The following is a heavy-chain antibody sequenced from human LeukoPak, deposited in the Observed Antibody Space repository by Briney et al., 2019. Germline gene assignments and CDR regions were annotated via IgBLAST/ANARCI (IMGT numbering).Heavy chain of an antibody. CDR2: INHSGST. CDR1: GGSFSGYY. CDR3: ARGGGFLGYCSGGSCYSDFDY. Sequence: SETLSLTCAVYGGSFSGYYWSWIRQPPGKGLEWIGEINHSGSTNYNPSLKSRVTISVDTSKNQFPLKLSSVTAADTAVYYCARGGGFLGYCSGGSCYSDFDYWGQGTLVTVSS. V-gene: IGHV4-34*01. D-gene: IGHD2-15*01. J-gene: IGHJ4*02.